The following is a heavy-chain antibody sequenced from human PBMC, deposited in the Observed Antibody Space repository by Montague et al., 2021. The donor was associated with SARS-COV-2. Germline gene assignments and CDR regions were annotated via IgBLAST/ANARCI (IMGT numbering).Heavy chain of an antibody. J-gene: IGHJ4*02. V-gene: IGHV3-30*04. Sequence: SLSLSASGFTFSSYAMHWVRQAPGKGLEWVAVISHDGSNKYYADSVKGRFTISRDNSKNTLYLQMNSLRAEDTAVYYCARDNYDYVWGSYRYIYWGQGTLVTVSS. D-gene: IGHD3-16*02. CDR1: GFTFSSYA. CDR3: ARDNYDYVWGSYRYIY. CDR2: ISHDGSNK.